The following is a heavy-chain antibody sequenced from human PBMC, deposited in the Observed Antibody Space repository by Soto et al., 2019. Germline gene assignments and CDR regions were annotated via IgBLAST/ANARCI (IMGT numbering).Heavy chain of an antibody. Sequence: QVQLVESGGGVVQPGRSLRLSCAASGFIFSDYAMHWVRQAPGKGLEWVAVISYGGDNKYYADSVRGRFAISRDNLKNTLDLQMNSLNPEDTAVYHCAKARHSTSWYGLEADFWGQGTLVTVSP. CDR1: GFIFSDYA. V-gene: IGHV3-30*09. CDR3: AKARHSTSWYGLEADF. J-gene: IGHJ4*02. CDR2: ISYGGDNK. D-gene: IGHD6-13*01.